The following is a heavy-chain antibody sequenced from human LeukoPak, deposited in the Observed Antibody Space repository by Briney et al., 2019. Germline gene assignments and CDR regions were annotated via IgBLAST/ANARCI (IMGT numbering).Heavy chain of an antibody. CDR1: GDSITRNY. CDR3: ARGSFDSSGYYVFDY. CDR2: IYNSGNT. V-gene: IGHV4-4*07. Sequence: SETLSLTCTVSGDSITRNYWSWIRQPAGKGLEWIGRIYNSGNTYYSPSLESRVTMSTDTSKNQFSLKLTSVTAADTAVYYCARGSFDSSGYYVFDYWGQGTLVTVSS. J-gene: IGHJ4*02. D-gene: IGHD3-22*01.